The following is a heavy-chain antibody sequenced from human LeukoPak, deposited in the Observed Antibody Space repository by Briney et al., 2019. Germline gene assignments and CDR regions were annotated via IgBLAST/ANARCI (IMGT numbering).Heavy chain of an antibody. CDR1: GITLSNYG. V-gene: IGHV3-23*01. J-gene: IGHJ4*02. Sequence: GGSLRLSCAVPGITLSNYGMSWVREAPGKGLEWGAGISDSGGRTNYADSVKGRFTISRDNPKNTLYLQMNSLRAEDTAVYFCAKRGVVIRVILVGFHKEAYYFDSWGQGALVTVSS. CDR3: AKRGVVIRVILVGFHKEAYYFDS. D-gene: IGHD2/OR15-2a*01. CDR2: ISDSGGRT.